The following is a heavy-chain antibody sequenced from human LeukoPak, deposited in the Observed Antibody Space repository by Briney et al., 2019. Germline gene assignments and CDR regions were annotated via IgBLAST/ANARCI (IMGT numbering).Heavy chain of an antibody. CDR3: AREIRGGSYYGPFDY. J-gene: IGHJ4*02. V-gene: IGHV3-30*03. Sequence: GGSLRLSCAASGFTFSSYGMHWVRQAPGKGLEWVAVISYDGSNKYYADSVKGRFTISRDNSKNTLYLQMNSLRAEDTAVYYCAREIRGGSYYGPFDYWGQGTLITVSS. D-gene: IGHD1-26*01. CDR1: GFTFSSYG. CDR2: ISYDGSNK.